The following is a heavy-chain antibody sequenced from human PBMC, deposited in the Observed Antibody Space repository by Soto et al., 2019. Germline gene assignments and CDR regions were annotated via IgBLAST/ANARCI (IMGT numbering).Heavy chain of an antibody. D-gene: IGHD3-10*01. CDR3: ARGVDYYGSGTPGAFDF. J-gene: IGHJ3*01. CDR1: GYTFTGYY. CDR2: INPNSGGT. Sequence: ASVKVSCKASGYTFTGYYMHWVRQAPGQGLEWMGWINPNSGGTNYAQKFQGWVTMTRDTSISTAYMELSRLRSDDTAVYYCARGVDYYGSGTPGAFDFCGQGTRVTVSS. V-gene: IGHV1-2*04.